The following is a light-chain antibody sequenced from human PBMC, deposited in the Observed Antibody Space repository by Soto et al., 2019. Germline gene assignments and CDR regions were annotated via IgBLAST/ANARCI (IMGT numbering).Light chain of an antibody. CDR1: SSDVGNYNY. V-gene: IGLV2-14*01. J-gene: IGLJ1*01. CDR3: SSYTSSSTYV. Sequence: QSALTQPASVSGSPGQSITISCTGTSSDVGNYNYVSWYQQHPGKAPKLMIHDVSNRPSGVSNRFSGSKSGNTASLTISGLQAEDEADYYCSSYTSSSTYVFGPRTKLTVL. CDR2: DVS.